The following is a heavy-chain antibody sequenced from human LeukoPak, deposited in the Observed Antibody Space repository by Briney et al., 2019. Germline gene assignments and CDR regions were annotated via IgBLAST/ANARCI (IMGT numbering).Heavy chain of an antibody. D-gene: IGHD2-21*02. Sequence: SETLSLTCAVYGGSFSGYYWSWLRQPPGKGREGIGEINHSGSTNYNPSLKSRVTISVHTSKNLFSLKLTSVTAADTAVYYCARRVTDTYYYYYYIDVWGKGTTVTVSS. CDR3: ARRVTDTYYYYYYIDV. V-gene: IGHV4-34*01. CDR1: GGSFSGYY. CDR2: INHSGST. J-gene: IGHJ6*03.